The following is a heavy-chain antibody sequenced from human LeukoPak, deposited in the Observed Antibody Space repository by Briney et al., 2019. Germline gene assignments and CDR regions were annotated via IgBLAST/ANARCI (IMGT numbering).Heavy chain of an antibody. CDR1: GYSISSGYY. CDR2: IYHSGST. D-gene: IGHD5-18*01. J-gene: IGHJ4*02. V-gene: IGHV4-38-2*02. CDR3: ARAVGYSYGYYFDY. Sequence: SETLSLTCTVSGYSISSGYYWGWIRQPPGKGLEWIGSIYHSGSTYYNPSLKSRVTISVDTSKNQFSLKLSSVTAADTAVYYCARAVGYSYGYYFDYWGQGTLVTVSS.